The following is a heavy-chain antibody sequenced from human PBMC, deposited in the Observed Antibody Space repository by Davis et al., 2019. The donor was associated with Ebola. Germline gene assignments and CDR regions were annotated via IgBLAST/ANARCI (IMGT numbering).Heavy chain of an antibody. CDR1: GFTFDDYA. Sequence: PGGSLRLSCAASGFTFDDYAMTWVRQVPGKGLEWLSGINWNGASTGYADSVKGRFTISSDNAKNSLYLRMSSLSAEDTAVYYCARNSPGGEVDYWGQGTLVTVSS. CDR2: INWNGAST. J-gene: IGHJ4*02. D-gene: IGHD4-23*01. V-gene: IGHV3-20*04. CDR3: ARNSPGGEVDY.